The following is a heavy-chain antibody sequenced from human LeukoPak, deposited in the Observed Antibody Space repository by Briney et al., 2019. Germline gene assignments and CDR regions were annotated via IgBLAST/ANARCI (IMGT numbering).Heavy chain of an antibody. J-gene: IGHJ6*02. Sequence: PGGSLRLSCAASGFTFSSFGMHWVRQAPGKGLEWVAVIWYDGGKKYYADSVKGRFTISRDNSKNTLYLQMSSLRGEDTSVYYCARVANITTFGMDVWGQGTTVTVSS. V-gene: IGHV3-33*01. D-gene: IGHD3-9*01. CDR2: IWYDGGKK. CDR3: ARVANITTFGMDV. CDR1: GFTFSSFG.